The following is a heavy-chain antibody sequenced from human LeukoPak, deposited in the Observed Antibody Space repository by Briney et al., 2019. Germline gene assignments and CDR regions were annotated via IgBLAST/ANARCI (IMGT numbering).Heavy chain of an antibody. CDR1: GGSFSGYY. Sequence: SETLSLTCAVYGGSFSGYYWSWSRQPPGKGLEWIGEINHSGSTNYNPSLKSRVTISVDTSKNQFSLKLSSVTAADTAVYYCARGGPNSSGWRIDYWGQGILVTVSS. CDR2: INHSGST. V-gene: IGHV4-34*01. J-gene: IGHJ4*02. D-gene: IGHD6-19*01. CDR3: ARGGPNSSGWRIDY.